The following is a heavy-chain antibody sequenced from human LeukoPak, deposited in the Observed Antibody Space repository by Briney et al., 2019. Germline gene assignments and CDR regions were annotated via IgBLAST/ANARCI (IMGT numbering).Heavy chain of an antibody. J-gene: IGHJ3*02. CDR1: GFTFSSYS. CDR3: AKDSSGYYLGAFDI. Sequence: GGSLRLSCAASGFTFSSYSMNWVRQAPGKGLEWVSGISWNSGSIGYADSVKGRFTISRDNAKNSLYLQMNSLRAEDTALYYCAKDSSGYYLGAFDIWGQGTMVTVSS. V-gene: IGHV3-9*01. CDR2: ISWNSGSI. D-gene: IGHD3-22*01.